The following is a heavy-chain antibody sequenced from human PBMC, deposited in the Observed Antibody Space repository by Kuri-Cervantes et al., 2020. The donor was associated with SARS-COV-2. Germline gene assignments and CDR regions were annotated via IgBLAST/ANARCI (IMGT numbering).Heavy chain of an antibody. CDR2: VHHTGTT. V-gene: IGHV4-59*01. CDR3: ARGEYSSGWVYWYLDL. CDR1: GGSINPYY. J-gene: IGHJ2*01. D-gene: IGHD6-19*01. Sequence: GSLRLSCTVSGGSINPYYWNWLRLTPGKALEWIGYVHHTGTTNYSPSLKSRLTISLDTSKSQFSLKLTSVTAADTALYYCARGEYSSGWVYWYLDLWGRGTLVTVSS.